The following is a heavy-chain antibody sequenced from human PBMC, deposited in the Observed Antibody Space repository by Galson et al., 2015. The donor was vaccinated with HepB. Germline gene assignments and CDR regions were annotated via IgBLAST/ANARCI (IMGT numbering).Heavy chain of an antibody. D-gene: IGHD3-3*01. V-gene: IGHV2-5*01. CDR1: GFSLTTSGVG. Sequence: PALVKPTQTLTLTCTFSGFSLTTSGVGVGWIRQPPGKALEWLALIYWNDDKRYSSSLKSRLTITKDTSKNQVVLTMTNMDPVDTATYYCAHITELRDFWSGYSGEFYFDFWGQGTLVTVSS. CDR2: IYWNDDK. J-gene: IGHJ4*02. CDR3: AHITELRDFWSGYSGEFYFDF.